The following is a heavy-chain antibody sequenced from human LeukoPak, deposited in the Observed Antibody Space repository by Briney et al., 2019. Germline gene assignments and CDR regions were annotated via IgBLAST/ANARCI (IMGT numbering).Heavy chain of an antibody. J-gene: IGHJ4*02. Sequence: GGSLRLSCAASGFTFRSYAMTWVRQAPGKGLEWVSTISASGGRTYYADSVKGRFTISRDNSKNTLYLQMNSLGAEDTAVYYYARDSVTTSDYFQINWGQGTLVTVSS. CDR2: ISASGGRT. CDR1: GFTFRSYA. D-gene: IGHD4-17*01. CDR3: ARDSVTTSDYFQIN. V-gene: IGHV3-23*01.